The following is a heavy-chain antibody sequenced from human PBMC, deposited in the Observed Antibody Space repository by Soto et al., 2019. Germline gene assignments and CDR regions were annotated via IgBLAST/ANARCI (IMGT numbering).Heavy chain of an antibody. J-gene: IGHJ6*02. Sequence: ASVKVSCKASGYTFTGYYMHWVRPAPGQGLEWMGWINPNSGGTNYAQKFQGRVTMTRDTSISTAYMELSRLRFDDAAVYFCARERYQLISDGMDVWGQGTTVTVSS. V-gene: IGHV1-2*02. CDR2: INPNSGGT. CDR1: GYTFTGYY. D-gene: IGHD2-2*01. CDR3: ARERYQLISDGMDV.